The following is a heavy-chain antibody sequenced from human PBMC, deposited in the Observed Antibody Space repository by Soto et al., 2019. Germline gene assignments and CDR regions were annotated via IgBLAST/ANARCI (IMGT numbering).Heavy chain of an antibody. D-gene: IGHD2-15*01. V-gene: IGHV3-48*03. CDR3: ARDRLAPIVVVSHGMDV. CDR2: ISSSDKTI. J-gene: IGHJ6*02. Sequence: PGGSLRLSCAASGFSFSSYEMNWVRQAPGKGLEWVSYISSSDKTIYYADSVRGRFTISRDNAKNSLYLQMNSLRADDTAVYYCARDRLAPIVVVSHGMDVWGQGTTVTVSS. CDR1: GFSFSSYE.